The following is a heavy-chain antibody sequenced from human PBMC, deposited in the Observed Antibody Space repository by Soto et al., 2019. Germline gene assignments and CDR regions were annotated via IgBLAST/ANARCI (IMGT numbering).Heavy chain of an antibody. D-gene: IGHD1-7*01. J-gene: IGHJ3*02. CDR1: GFTFSSYS. CDR3: AREGRLELPDAFDI. V-gene: IGHV3-21*01. Sequence: GGSLRLSCAASGFTFSSYSMNWVRQAPGKGLEWVSSISSSSSYIYYADSVKGRFTISRDNAKNSLYLQMNSLRAEDTAVYYCAREGRLELPDAFDIWGQGTMVTVSS. CDR2: ISSSSSYI.